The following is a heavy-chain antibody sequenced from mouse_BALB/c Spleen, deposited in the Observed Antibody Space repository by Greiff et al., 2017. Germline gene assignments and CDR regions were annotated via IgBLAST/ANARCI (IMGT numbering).Heavy chain of an antibody. CDR1: GFTFSSFG. J-gene: IGHJ4*01. V-gene: IGHV5-17*02. Sequence: DVMLVESGGGLVQPGGSRKLSCAASGFTFSSFGMHWVRQAPEKGLEWVAYISSGSSTIYYADTVKGRFTISRDNPKNTLFLQMTSLRSEDTAMYYCARLRGYAMDYWGQGTSVTVSS. D-gene: IGHD2-12*01. CDR2: ISSGSSTI. CDR3: ARLRGYAMDY.